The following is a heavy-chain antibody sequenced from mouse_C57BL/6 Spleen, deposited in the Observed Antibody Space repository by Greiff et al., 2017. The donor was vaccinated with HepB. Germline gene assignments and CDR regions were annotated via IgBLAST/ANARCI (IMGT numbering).Heavy chain of an antibody. V-gene: IGHV1-64*01. J-gene: IGHJ2*01. Sequence: QVQLKQPGAELVKPGASVKLSCKASGYTFTSYWMHWVKQRPGQGLEWIGMIHPNSGSTNYNEKFKSKATLTVDKSSSTAYMQLSSLTSEDSAVYYCARDYYGSSYNYWGQGTTLTVSS. D-gene: IGHD1-1*01. CDR1: GYTFTSYW. CDR3: ARDYYGSSYNY. CDR2: IHPNSGST.